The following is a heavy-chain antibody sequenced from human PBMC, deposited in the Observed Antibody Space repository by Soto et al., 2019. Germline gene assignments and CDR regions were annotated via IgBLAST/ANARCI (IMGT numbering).Heavy chain of an antibody. J-gene: IGHJ4*02. CDR3: ATTYNYDSSGYGLFYFDY. CDR1: GGTFSSYA. D-gene: IGHD3-22*01. Sequence: SVKVSCKASGGTFSSYAISWVRQAPGQGLEWMGGIIPIFGTANYAQKFQGRVTITADKSTSTAYMELSSLRSEDTAVYYCATTYNYDSSGYGLFYFDYWGQGTLVTVSS. CDR2: IIPIFGTA. V-gene: IGHV1-69*06.